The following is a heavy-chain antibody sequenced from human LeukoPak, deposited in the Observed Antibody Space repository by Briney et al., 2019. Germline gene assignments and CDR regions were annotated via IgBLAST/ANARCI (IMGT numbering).Heavy chain of an antibody. CDR3: VRQYYYDSSGYDY. J-gene: IGHJ4*02. V-gene: IGHV4-59*08. CDR1: GGSISSYY. D-gene: IGHD3-22*01. Sequence: SETLSLTCTVSGGSISSYYWSWIRQPPGKGLEWIGYIYYSGSTNYNPSLKSRVTISVDTSKNQFSLKLSSVTAADTAVYYCVRQYYYDSSGYDYWGQGTLVTVSS. CDR2: IYYSGST.